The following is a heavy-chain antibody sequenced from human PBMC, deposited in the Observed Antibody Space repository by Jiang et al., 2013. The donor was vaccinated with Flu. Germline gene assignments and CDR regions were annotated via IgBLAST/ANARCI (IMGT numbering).Heavy chain of an antibody. V-gene: IGHV1-3*01. Sequence: SGAEVKKPGASVKVSCKASGYTFTSYAMHWVRQAPGQRLEWMGWINAGNGNTKYSQKFQGRVTITRDTSASTACMELSSLRSEDTAVYYCASLITMVPSYYYGMDVWGQGTTVTVSS. CDR2: INAGNGNT. D-gene: IGHD3-10*01. CDR1: GYTFTSYA. J-gene: IGHJ6*02. CDR3: ASLITMVPSYYYGMDV.